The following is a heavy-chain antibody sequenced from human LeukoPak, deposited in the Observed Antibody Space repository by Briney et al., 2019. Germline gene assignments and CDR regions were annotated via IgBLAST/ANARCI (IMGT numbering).Heavy chain of an antibody. J-gene: IGHJ5*02. CDR1: GFTFSSYA. Sequence: GGSLRLSCAASGFTFSSYAMSWVRQAPGKGLEWVSAISGSGGSTYYADSVKGQLTISRDNSKNTLYLQMNSLRAEDTAVYYCAKVGYSSSSGWFDPWGQGTLVTVSS. V-gene: IGHV3-23*01. CDR2: ISGSGGST. CDR3: AKVGYSSSSGWFDP. D-gene: IGHD6-6*01.